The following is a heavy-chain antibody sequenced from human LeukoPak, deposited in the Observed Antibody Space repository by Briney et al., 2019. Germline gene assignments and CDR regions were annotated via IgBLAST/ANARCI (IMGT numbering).Heavy chain of an antibody. V-gene: IGHV1-3*01. J-gene: IGHJ2*01. D-gene: IGHD2-21*01. CDR3: ARDPRIPVTYFDL. Sequence: FQDRVTITRDTSASTAYMELSSLRSEDTAVYYCARDPRIPVTYFDLWGRGTLVTVSS.